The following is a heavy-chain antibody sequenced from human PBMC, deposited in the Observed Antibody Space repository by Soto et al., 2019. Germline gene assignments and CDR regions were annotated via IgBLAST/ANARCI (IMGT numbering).Heavy chain of an antibody. J-gene: IGHJ5*02. CDR1: GGTFSSYA. V-gene: IGHV1-69*01. Sequence: QVQLVQSGAEVKKPGSSVKVSCKASGGTFSSYAISWVRQAPGQGLEWMGGIIPIFGTANYAQKFQGRVTITADESTSTAYRERSSLRSEDTAVYYCARDYDSSGYYYGNWFDPWGQGTLVTVSS. CDR2: IIPIFGTA. D-gene: IGHD3-22*01. CDR3: ARDYDSSGYYYGNWFDP.